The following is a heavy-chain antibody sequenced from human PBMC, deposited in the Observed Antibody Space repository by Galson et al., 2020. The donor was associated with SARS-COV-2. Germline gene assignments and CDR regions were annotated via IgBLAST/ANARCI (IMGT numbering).Heavy chain of an antibody. Sequence: SETLSLTCTVSGGSISSGGYYWSWIRQHPGKGLEWIGYIYYSGSTYYNPSLKSRVTISVDTSKNQFSLKLSSVTAADTAVYYCAREFRYDSTLYYFDYWGQGTLVTVSS. V-gene: IGHV4-31*03. J-gene: IGHJ4*02. D-gene: IGHD3-22*01. CDR2: IYYSGST. CDR1: GGSISSGGYY. CDR3: AREFRYDSTLYYFDY.